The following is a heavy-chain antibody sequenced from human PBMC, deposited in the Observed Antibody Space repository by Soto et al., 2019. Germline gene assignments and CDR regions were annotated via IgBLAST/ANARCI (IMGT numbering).Heavy chain of an antibody. D-gene: IGHD1-26*01. CDR1: GGSISSSNW. CDR3: ARSQGVGAIGDAFDI. Sequence: QVQLQESGPGLVKPSGTLSLTCAVSGGSISSSNWWSWVRQPPGKGLEWIGEIYHSGSTNYNPSLKSRDTISVDKSKNQFSLKLSSVTAADTAVYYCARSQGVGAIGDAFDIWGQETMVTVSS. V-gene: IGHV4-4*02. J-gene: IGHJ3*02. CDR2: IYHSGST.